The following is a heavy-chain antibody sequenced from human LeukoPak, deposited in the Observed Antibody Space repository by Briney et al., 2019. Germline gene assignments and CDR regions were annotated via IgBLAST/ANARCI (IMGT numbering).Heavy chain of an antibody. V-gene: IGHV3-7*01. CDR3: AVVPYFYMDV. CDR2: IKEDESEK. J-gene: IGHJ6*03. Sequence: GGSLRLSCAASGFTFSNYWMSWVRQAPGNGPEWVANIKEDESEKNYVNSVKDRFTISRDNAKNSLYLQMNSLRAEDTAVYYCAVVPYFYMDVWGKGATVTISS. CDR1: GFTFSNYW. D-gene: IGHD2-2*01.